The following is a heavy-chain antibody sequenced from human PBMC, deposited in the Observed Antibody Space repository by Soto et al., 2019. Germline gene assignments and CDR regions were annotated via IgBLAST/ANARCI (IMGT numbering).Heavy chain of an antibody. Sequence: PVGSLRLSCAASGFTFSSYWMSWVRQAPGKGLEWVANIKQDGSEKYYVDSVKGRFTISRDNAKNSLYLQMNSLRAEDTAVYYCARERGWRIAAGGLDVWGQGTTVTVSS. CDR3: ARERGWRIAAGGLDV. CDR1: GFTFSSYW. V-gene: IGHV3-7*03. J-gene: IGHJ6*02. D-gene: IGHD6-13*01. CDR2: IKQDGSEK.